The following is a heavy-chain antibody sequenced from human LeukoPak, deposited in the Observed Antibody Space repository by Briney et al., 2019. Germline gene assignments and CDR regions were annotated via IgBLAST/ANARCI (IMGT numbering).Heavy chain of an antibody. V-gene: IGHV1-18*01. Sequence: GASVKVSCKASGYTFTSYGISWVRQAPGQGLEWMGWISAYNGDTNYAQKLQGRVTMTTDTSTSTAYMELRSLRSDDTAVYYCARDLHYDSSGTTPGGYWGQGTLVTVSS. D-gene: IGHD3-22*01. CDR2: ISAYNGDT. CDR3: ARDLHYDSSGTTPGGY. J-gene: IGHJ4*02. CDR1: GYTFTSYG.